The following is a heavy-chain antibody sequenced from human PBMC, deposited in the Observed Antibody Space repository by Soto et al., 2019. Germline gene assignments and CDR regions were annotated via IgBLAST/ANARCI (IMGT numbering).Heavy chain of an antibody. CDR3: ARSYFGADY. Sequence: SETLSLTCTVSGGSISSSNWWNWVRQPPGKGLGWIGEIYHGGSTNYNPSLKSRVTISVDKSKNQFSLKLTSVTAADTAVYYCARSYFGADYWGQGALVTVSS. V-gene: IGHV4-4*02. CDR1: GGSISSSNW. CDR2: IYHGGST. D-gene: IGHD3-10*01. J-gene: IGHJ4*02.